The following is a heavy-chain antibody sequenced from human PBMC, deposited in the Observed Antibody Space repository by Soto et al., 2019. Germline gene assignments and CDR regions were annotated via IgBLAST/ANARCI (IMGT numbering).Heavy chain of an antibody. Sequence: QVQLVESGGGVVQPGRSLRLSCAASGFTFSRSGMHWVRQASGKGLEWVARISHDGNNRFYADSVKGRFTISRDNSKDTLYLQVNSLRPEDTAVFYCAKEEYRGSSFDHWGQGALVTVSS. D-gene: IGHD1-26*01. V-gene: IGHV3-30*18. CDR2: ISHDGNNR. J-gene: IGHJ4*02. CDR3: AKEEYRGSSFDH. CDR1: GFTFSRSG.